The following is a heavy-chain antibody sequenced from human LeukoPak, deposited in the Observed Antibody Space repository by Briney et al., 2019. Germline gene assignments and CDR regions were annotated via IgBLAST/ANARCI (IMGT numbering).Heavy chain of an antibody. CDR2: IYYSGST. CDR1: GGSISSYY. V-gene: IGHV4-59*01. CDR3: AGGQLRYSGCYGMDV. Sequence: MPSETLSLTCTVSGGSISSYYWSWIRQPPGKGLEWIGYIYYSGSTNYNPSLKSRVTISVDTSKNQFSLKLSSVTAADTAVYYCAGGQLRYSGCYGMDVWGQGTTVTVSS. D-gene: IGHD2-15*01. J-gene: IGHJ6*02.